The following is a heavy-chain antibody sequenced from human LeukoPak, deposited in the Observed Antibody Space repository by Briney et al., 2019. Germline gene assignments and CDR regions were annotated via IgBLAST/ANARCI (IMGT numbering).Heavy chain of an antibody. CDR1: GFTFSNYG. Sequence: GGSLRLSCAASGFTFSNYGMHWVRQAPGKGLEWVTLIWSDGSNKYYVDSVKGRFTISRDNPKNTLYLQMNSLRAEDTAVYYCARLQGRWGGRYYYYYGMDVWGQGTTVTVSS. CDR2: IWSDGSNK. D-gene: IGHD7-27*01. V-gene: IGHV3-33*01. CDR3: ARLQGRWGGRYYYYYGMDV. J-gene: IGHJ6*02.